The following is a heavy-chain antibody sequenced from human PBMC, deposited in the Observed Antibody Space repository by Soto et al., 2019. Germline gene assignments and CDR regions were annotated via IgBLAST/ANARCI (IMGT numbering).Heavy chain of an antibody. D-gene: IGHD6-19*01. CDR1: GGTFSSYA. V-gene: IGHV1-69*13. CDR3: ARTVAGLRDFDP. Sequence: SVKVSCKASGGTFSSYAISWVRQAPGQGLEWMGGIIPIFGTANYAQKFQGRVTITADESTSTAYMELSSLRSEDTAVYYCARTVAGLRDFDPWGQGTLVTVSS. CDR2: IIPIFGTA. J-gene: IGHJ5*02.